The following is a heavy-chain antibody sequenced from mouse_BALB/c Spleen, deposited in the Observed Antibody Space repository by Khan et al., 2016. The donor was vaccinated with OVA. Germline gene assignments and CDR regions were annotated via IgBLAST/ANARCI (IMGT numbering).Heavy chain of an antibody. V-gene: IGHV1-7*01. CDR2: INPTSGYT. CDR1: GYTFSTYW. Sequence: QVQLQQSGAALAKPGASVKMSCKASGYTFSTYWMHWVKQRPGQGLEWIGYINPTSGYTDYNEKFKDKAPLSADKSSSTAYMQLSRLTSEDSAVYYCTRDRIDYWGQGTTLTVSS. CDR3: TRDRIDY. J-gene: IGHJ2*01.